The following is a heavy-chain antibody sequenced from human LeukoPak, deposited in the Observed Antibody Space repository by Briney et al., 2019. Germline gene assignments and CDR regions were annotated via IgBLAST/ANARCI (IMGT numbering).Heavy chain of an antibody. CDR3: ASGTWGRTETFDP. V-gene: IGHV1-69*01. CDR2: IIPIFGTA. Sequence: SVKVSCKASGGTFSSYAISWVRQAPGQGLERMGGIIPIFGTANYAQKFQGRVTITADESTSTAYMELGSLRSEDTAVYYCASGTWGRTETFDPWGQGTLVTVSS. J-gene: IGHJ5*02. CDR1: GGTFSSYA. D-gene: IGHD3-16*01.